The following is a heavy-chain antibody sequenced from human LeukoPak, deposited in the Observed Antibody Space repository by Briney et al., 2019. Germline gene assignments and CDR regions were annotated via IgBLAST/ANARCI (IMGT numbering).Heavy chain of an antibody. CDR2: IYYSGST. CDR1: GGSISSYY. J-gene: IGHJ3*02. V-gene: IGHV4-59*01. CDR3: ARDWGDSGYRDAFDI. D-gene: IGHD3-22*01. Sequence: SETLSLTCTVSGGSISSYYWSWIRQPPGKGLEWIGYIYYSGSTNYNPSLKSRVTISVETSNNQFSLKLSSVTAADTAVYYCARDWGDSGYRDAFDIWGQGTMVTVCS.